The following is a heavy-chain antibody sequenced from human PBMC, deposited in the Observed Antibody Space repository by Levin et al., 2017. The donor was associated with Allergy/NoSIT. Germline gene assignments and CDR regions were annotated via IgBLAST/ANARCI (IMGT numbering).Heavy chain of an antibody. CDR2: ISGSGGST. V-gene: IGHV3-23*01. Sequence: PGGSLRLSCAASGFTFSSYAMSWVRQAPGKGLEWVSAISGSGGSTYYADSVKGRFTISRDNSKNTLYLQMNSLRAEDTAVYYCAFIPAAMNLGYDAFDIWGQGTMVTVSS. CDR3: AFIPAAMNLGYDAFDI. D-gene: IGHD2-2*01. J-gene: IGHJ3*02. CDR1: GFTFSSYA.